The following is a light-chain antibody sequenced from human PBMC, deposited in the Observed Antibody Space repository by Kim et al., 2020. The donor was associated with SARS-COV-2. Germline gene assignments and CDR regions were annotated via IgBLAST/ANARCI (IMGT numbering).Light chain of an antibody. J-gene: IGKJ1*01. CDR2: KAS. Sequence: DIQMTQSPSTLSASVGDRVTITCRASQSISSGLAWYQQKPGKAPKLLIYKASSLESGVPSRFSGSGSGTKFTLTISSLQPDDFATYYCQQYNSYPWTFGQGTKVDIK. V-gene: IGKV1-5*03. CDR1: QSISSG. CDR3: QQYNSYPWT.